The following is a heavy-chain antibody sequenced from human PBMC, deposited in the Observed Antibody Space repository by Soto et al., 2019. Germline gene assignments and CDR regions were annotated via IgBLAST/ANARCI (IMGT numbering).Heavy chain of an antibody. CDR1: DYCSDSGYY. V-gene: IGHV4-38-2*01. D-gene: IGHD6-25*01. Sequence: SGNPYITSAVYDYCSDSGYYSGWVRQPTGNGLEWIGSIYHGGTTYYNPSLKSRVAISIDTSKNQFSLKLTSVTAADTAVYYCARYGTNRAATTTASHYWGQGTLAT. CDR2: IYHGGTT. J-gene: IGHJ4*02. CDR3: ARYGTNRAATTTASHY.